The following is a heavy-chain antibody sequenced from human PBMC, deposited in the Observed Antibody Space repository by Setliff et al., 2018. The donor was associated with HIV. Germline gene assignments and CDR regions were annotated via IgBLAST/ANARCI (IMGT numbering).Heavy chain of an antibody. Sequence: KTSETLSLTCTVSGGSISSGYYYWSWIRQHPGKGLEWIGYIYYSGNPFYNPSLRSRVTISLDTSKNQFPLKLSSVTAADTAVYYCARGFDYAQRPPLYYFDYWGQGTLVTVSS. D-gene: IGHD2-2*01. CDR2: IYYSGNP. V-gene: IGHV4-31*03. CDR3: ARGFDYAQRPPLYYFDY. J-gene: IGHJ4*02. CDR1: GGSISSGYYY.